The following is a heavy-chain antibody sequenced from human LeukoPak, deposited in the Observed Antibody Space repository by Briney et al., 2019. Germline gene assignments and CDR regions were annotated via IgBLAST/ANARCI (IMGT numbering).Heavy chain of an antibody. D-gene: IGHD3-3*01. Sequence: GGSLRLSCAASGFTFSIYAMSLVRQAPGKGLEWVSAISGSGGSTYYADSVKGRFTISRDNSKNTLYLQMNSLRAEDTAVYYCAKSDFWSGYGDYWGQGTLVTVSS. CDR1: GFTFSIYA. CDR2: ISGSGGST. CDR3: AKSDFWSGYGDY. V-gene: IGHV3-23*01. J-gene: IGHJ4*02.